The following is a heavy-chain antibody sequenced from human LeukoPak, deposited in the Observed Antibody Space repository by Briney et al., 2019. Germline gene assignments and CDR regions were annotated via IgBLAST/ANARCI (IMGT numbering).Heavy chain of an antibody. V-gene: IGHV4-38-2*02. CDR3: ARAMRMTTVTTNYYYGMDV. CDR1: GYSISSKYY. D-gene: IGHD4-17*01. CDR2: IYHSGST. Sequence: SETLSLTCTVSGYSISSKYYWGWIRQPPGKGLEWIGSIYHSGSTYYNPSLKSRVTISVDTSKNQFSLKVSSVTDADTAVYYCARAMRMTTVTTNYYYGMDVWGQGSTVTVSS. J-gene: IGHJ6*02.